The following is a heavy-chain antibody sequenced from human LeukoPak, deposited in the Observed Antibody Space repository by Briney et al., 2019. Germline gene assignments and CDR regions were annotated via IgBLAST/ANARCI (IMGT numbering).Heavy chain of an antibody. CDR1: GFTFSSYG. V-gene: IGHV3-30*02. J-gene: IGHJ4*02. CDR2: IRYDGNNK. CDR3: AQDGGGFDY. D-gene: IGHD3-16*01. Sequence: GGCLRLSCAASGFTFSSYGMHWVRQAPGKGLEWVAFIRYDGNNKYYADSVKGRFTISRENSKNTLYLQVNSLRAEDTAVYCCAQDGGGFDYWGQGTLVTVSS.